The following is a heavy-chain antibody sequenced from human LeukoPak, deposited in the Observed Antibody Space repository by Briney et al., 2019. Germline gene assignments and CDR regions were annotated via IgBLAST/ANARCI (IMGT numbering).Heavy chain of an antibody. CDR1: GGSISSGSYY. Sequence: SETLSLTCTVSGGSISSGSYYWSWIRQPAGKGLEWIGRVYTSGSTNYNPSLKRRVTISVDTSKNQFSLKLSSVPAADTAAYYCASTIVGATYYFDYWGQETLVTVSS. J-gene: IGHJ4*02. CDR3: ASTIVGATYYFDY. V-gene: IGHV4-61*02. D-gene: IGHD1-26*01. CDR2: VYTSGST.